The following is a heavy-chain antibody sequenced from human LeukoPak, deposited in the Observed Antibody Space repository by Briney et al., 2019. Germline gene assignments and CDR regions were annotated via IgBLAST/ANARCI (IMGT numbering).Heavy chain of an antibody. CDR3: AKDARSIFYGLFDI. D-gene: IGHD2/OR15-2a*01. J-gene: IGHJ3*02. CDR2: ISGSSGST. CDR1: VVTFSIFA. Sequence: GGSLRLSCAPSVVTFSIFAMSWVREAPGKGLERVSAISGSSGSTYYADSVKGRFTISRDNCKNALYLQMNSLRAEDTAVYYCAKDARSIFYGLFDIWGQGTMVTVSS. V-gene: IGHV3-23*01.